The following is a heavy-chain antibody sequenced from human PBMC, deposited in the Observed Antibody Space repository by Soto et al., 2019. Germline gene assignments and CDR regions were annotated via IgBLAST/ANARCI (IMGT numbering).Heavy chain of an antibody. CDR3: XXXXXXXXPFXDY. CDR1: GGTFSSYA. J-gene: IGHJ4*02. V-gene: IGHV1-69*01. Sequence: QVQLVQSGAEVKKPGSSVKVSCKASGGTFSSYAISWVXXXXXXXXEWMGGIIPIFGTANYAQKFQGRVTITAXXXXXXXXXXXXXXXXXXXXXXXXXXXXXXXXPFXDYWGQGTLVTVSS. CDR2: IIPIFGTA.